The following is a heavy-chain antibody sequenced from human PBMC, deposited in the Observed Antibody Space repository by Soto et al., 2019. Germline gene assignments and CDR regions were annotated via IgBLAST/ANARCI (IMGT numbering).Heavy chain of an antibody. J-gene: IGHJ4*02. V-gene: IGHV4-39*01. CDR2: IYYSGST. CDR3: ASVPHNTAMVKLRYFDWPIS. CDR1: GGSISSSSYY. D-gene: IGHD3-9*01. Sequence: SETLSLTCTVSGGSISSSSYYWGWIRQPPGKGLEWIGSIYYSGSTYYNPSLKSRVTISVDTSKNQFSLKLSSVTAADTAVYYCASVPHNTAMVKLRYFDWPISWGQGTLVTVSS.